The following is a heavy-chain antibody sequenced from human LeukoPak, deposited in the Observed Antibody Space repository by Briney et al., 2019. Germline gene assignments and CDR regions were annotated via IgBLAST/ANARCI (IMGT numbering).Heavy chain of an antibody. D-gene: IGHD3-9*01. J-gene: IGHJ6*02. Sequence: GGSLRLSCAASGFTFSSYAMHWVRQAPGKGLEWVAVISYDGSNKYYADSVKGRFTISRDNSKNTLYLQMNSLRAEDTAVYYCARELGYSYYYGMDVWGQGTTVTVSS. CDR1: GFTFSSYA. V-gene: IGHV3-30-3*01. CDR3: ARELGYSYYYGMDV. CDR2: ISYDGSNK.